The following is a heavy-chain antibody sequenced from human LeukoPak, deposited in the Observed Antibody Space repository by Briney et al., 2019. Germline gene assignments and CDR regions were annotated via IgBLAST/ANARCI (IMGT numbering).Heavy chain of an antibody. V-gene: IGHV1-69*05. CDR1: GGTFSSYA. J-gene: IGHJ3*02. Sequence: GASVKVSCKASGGTFSSYAISWVRQAPGQGLEWMGRIIPIFGTANYAQKFQGRVTMTTATSTSTACMELRSLRSDDTAVYYCARVRSASAGTASAFDIWGQGTMVTVSS. CDR2: IIPIFGTA. CDR3: ARVRSASAGTASAFDI. D-gene: IGHD2-21*02.